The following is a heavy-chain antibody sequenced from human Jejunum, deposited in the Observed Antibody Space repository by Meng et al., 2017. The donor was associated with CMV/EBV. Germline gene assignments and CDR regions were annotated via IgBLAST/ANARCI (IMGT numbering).Heavy chain of an antibody. CDR1: GYTFTDHN. CDR3: ARDVWGFDY. J-gene: IGHJ4*02. D-gene: IGHD7-27*01. V-gene: IGHV1-18*04. Sequence: QVHLLQSGAEVKKPGASVKISCKTSGYTFTDHNIGWVRQAPGQGLEWVGWISLGNGQTVYGHKVQGRVTVTTDTSTSTAYMELRSLRSDGTAMYYCARDVWGFDYWGQGTLVTVSS. CDR2: ISLGNGQT.